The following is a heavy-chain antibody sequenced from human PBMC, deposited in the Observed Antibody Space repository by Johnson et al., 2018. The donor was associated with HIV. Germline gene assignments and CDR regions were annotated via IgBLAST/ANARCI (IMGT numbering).Heavy chain of an antibody. J-gene: IGHJ3*02. CDR2: ISYDGSNK. CDR3: ARSGAASIAARGDAFDI. V-gene: IGHV3-30*03. Sequence: QVQLVESGGGVVQPGRSLRLSCAVSGFTFSSYGMHWVRRAPGKGLEWVAVISYDGSNKYYADSVKGRFTISRDNAKNSLYLQMNSLRAEDTAVYYCARSGAASIAARGDAFDIWGQGTMVTVSS. D-gene: IGHD6-6*01. CDR1: GFTFSSYG.